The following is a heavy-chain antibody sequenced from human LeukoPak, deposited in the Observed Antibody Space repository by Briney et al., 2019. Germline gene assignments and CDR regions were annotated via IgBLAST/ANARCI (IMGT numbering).Heavy chain of an antibody. V-gene: IGHV3-48*03. CDR3: ARDVGFGGYSRGIFDY. Sequence: GGSLRLSCAASGFSFSSYEINWVRQAPGKGLEWVSYISSSGSTKYYADSVKGRFTMSRDNANNSLYLQMNSLRAEDTAVYYCARDVGFGGYSRGIFDYWGQGTLVTVSS. CDR2: ISSSGSTK. D-gene: IGHD2-15*01. CDR1: GFSFSSYE. J-gene: IGHJ4*02.